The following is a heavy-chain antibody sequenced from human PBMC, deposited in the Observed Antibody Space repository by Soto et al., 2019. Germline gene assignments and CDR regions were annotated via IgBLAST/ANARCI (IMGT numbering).Heavy chain of an antibody. Sequence: QVQLVESGGGVVQPGRSLRLSCAASGFTFSSYGMHWVRQAPGKGLEWVAVIWYDGSNKYYADSVKGRFTISRDNSKNTLYLQMNSLRAEDTAVCYCARDGEYSSSPGGYWGQGTLVTVSS. CDR2: IWYDGSNK. CDR1: GFTFSSYG. CDR3: ARDGEYSSSPGGY. V-gene: IGHV3-33*01. D-gene: IGHD6-6*01. J-gene: IGHJ4*02.